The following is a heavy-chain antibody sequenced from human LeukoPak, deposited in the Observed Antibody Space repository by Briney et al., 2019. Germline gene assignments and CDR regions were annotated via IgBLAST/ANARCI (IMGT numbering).Heavy chain of an antibody. CDR1: GFTFSTYG. J-gene: IGHJ4*02. Sequence: SGGSLRLSCGASGFTFSTYGMSWVRQAPGKGLEWVSAISGSGGNTYYADSVKGRFTISRDNAKNSLYLQMNSLRAEDMALYYCAKGWSSGWYTGVDYWGQGTLVTVSS. CDR2: ISGSGGNT. V-gene: IGHV3-23*01. D-gene: IGHD6-19*01. CDR3: AKGWSSGWYTGVDY.